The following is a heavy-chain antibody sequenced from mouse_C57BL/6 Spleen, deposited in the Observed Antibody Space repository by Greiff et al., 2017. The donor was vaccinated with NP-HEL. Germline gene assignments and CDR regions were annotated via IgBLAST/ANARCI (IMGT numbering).Heavy chain of an antibody. J-gene: IGHJ3*01. D-gene: IGHD4-1*01. CDR1: GYTFTSYW. CDR3: ARGTGTGFAY. Sequence: VQLQQPGAELVRPGSSVKMSCKASGYTFTSYWMHWVKQRPIQGLEWIGNIDPTDSETHYNQKFKDKATLTVDKSSSTAYMQLSSLTSEDSAVYYCARGTGTGFAYWGQGTLVTVSA. V-gene: IGHV1-52*01. CDR2: IDPTDSET.